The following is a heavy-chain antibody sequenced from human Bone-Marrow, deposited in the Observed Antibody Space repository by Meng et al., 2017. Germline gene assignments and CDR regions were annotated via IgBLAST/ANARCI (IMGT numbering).Heavy chain of an antibody. V-gene: IGHV1-3*01. D-gene: IGHD3-22*01. J-gene: IGHJ4*02. Sequence: ASVKVSCKASGYTFTSYAMHWVRQAPGQRLEWMGWINAGNGNTKYPQKFQGRVTITRDTSASTAYMELSSLRSEDTAVYYCARRWLLVWGGYDYWGQGTLVTVSS. CDR2: INAGNGNT. CDR1: GYTFTSYA. CDR3: ARRWLLVWGGYDY.